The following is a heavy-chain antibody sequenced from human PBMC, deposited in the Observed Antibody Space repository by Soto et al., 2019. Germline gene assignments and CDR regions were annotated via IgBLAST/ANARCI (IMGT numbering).Heavy chain of an antibody. CDR3: ARGFYSNDRRHKRLQH. V-gene: IGHV4-30-4*01. D-gene: IGHD2-21*01. CDR2: IYYSGST. Sequence: TPGKGLEWIGYIYYSGSTYYNPSLKSRVTISVDTSKSQFSLKLSSVTAADTAVYYCARGFYSNDRRHKRLQH. J-gene: IGHJ1*01.